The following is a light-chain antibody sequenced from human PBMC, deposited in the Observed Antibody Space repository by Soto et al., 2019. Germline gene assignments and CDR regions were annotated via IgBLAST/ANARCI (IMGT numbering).Light chain of an antibody. CDR1: QGIATY. CDR2: SAS. Sequence: QLTQSPYSLSASIGDRVTITCRASQGIATYLAWYQQKPGQAPNLLIYSASTLQSGVPSRFSGGGSGTEFTLTISSLQPEDFATYYCQQLNSYPLTFGGGTKVEI. CDR3: QQLNSYPLT. V-gene: IGKV1-9*01. J-gene: IGKJ4*01.